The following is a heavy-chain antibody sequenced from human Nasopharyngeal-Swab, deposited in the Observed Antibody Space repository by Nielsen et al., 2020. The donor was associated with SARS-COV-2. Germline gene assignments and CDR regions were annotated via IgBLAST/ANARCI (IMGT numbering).Heavy chain of an antibody. CDR1: GYTFTNYG. CDR2: IGTYNGNA. Sequence: ASVTVSCKASGYTFTNYGLNWVRQAPGQGLEWMGWIGTYNGNANPEQKFQGRVTMTTDTSTNTAYLELRGLRSDDTAVYYCARDYEDSGRWGDFDYWGQGTRVTVSS. V-gene: IGHV1-18*01. J-gene: IGHJ4*02. D-gene: IGHD5-12*01. CDR3: ARDYEDSGRWGDFDY.